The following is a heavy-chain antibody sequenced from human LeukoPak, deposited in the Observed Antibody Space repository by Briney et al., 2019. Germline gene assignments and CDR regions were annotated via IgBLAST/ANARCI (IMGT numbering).Heavy chain of an antibody. CDR3: ITPLPYSAQ. V-gene: IGHV3-15*07. CDR2: IKPKTDGETT. J-gene: IGHJ4*02. Sequence: SGGSLRLSCAASGFTFSNAYMNWVRQAPGKGLEWVGRIKPKTDGETTEYAAPVKGRFSISRDDSKNMLYLQMNSLKTEATAVYYCITPLPYSAQGGQGTLVTVSS. D-gene: IGHD2-21*01. CDR1: GFTFSNAY.